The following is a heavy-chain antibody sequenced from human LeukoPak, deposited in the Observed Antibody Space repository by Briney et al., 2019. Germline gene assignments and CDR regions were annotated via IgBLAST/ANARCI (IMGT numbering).Heavy chain of an antibody. CDR3: TRGAGWLIDY. D-gene: IGHD3-16*01. Sequence: PSETLSLTCTVSDDSISDYYRGWIRQPPGKGLEWIGYFHNSGTSTYNPSLKSRVTISADTSKNQFSLKLNSLTTADTAVYYCTRGAGWLIDYXXXGXXXXVSS. J-gene: IGHJ4*02. CDR1: DDSISDYY. V-gene: IGHV4-59*01. CDR2: FHNSGTS.